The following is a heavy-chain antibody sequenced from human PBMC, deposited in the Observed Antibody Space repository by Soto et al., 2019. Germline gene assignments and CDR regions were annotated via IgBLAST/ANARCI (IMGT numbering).Heavy chain of an antibody. CDR3: ARELRDEFGHPVGFDI. D-gene: IGHD3-10*01. CDR2: VYYSGST. CDR1: GDSINSGDYY. V-gene: IGHV4-30-4*01. Sequence: QVRLQESGPRLVKPSQTLTLTCTVSGDSINSGDYYWNWIRQPPGKGLEWIGYVYYSGSTYYNSSLMSRLSISLDTSKTQFSLSLGSVTAADTAMYYCARELRDEFGHPVGFDIWGHGTPVTVSS. J-gene: IGHJ3*02.